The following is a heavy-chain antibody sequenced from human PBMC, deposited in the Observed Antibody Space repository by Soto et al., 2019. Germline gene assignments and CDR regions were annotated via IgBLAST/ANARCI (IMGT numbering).Heavy chain of an antibody. Sequence: SETLSLTCAVYGGSFSGYYWSWIRQPPGKGLEWIGEINYSGSTNYNPSLKSRVTISVDTSKNQFSLKLSSVTAADTAVYYCARGRRKAGTYYYYGMDVWGQGTTVTVSS. V-gene: IGHV4-34*01. CDR3: ARGRRKAGTYYYYGMDV. J-gene: IGHJ6*02. D-gene: IGHD6-19*01. CDR1: GGSFSGYY. CDR2: INYSGST.